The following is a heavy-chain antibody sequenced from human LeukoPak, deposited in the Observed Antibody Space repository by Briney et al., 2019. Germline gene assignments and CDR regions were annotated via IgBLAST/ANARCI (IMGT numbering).Heavy chain of an antibody. J-gene: IGHJ4*02. Sequence: ASVKVSCKASGYTFTSYDINWVRQATGQGLEWMGWMNPNSGNTGYAQKFQGSVTITRNTSISTAYMEPSSLRSEDTAVYYCARVGVYCSSTSCYTTLDYWGQGTLVTVSS. CDR2: MNPNSGNT. D-gene: IGHD2-2*02. CDR3: ARVGVYCSSTSCYTTLDY. CDR1: GYTFTSYD. V-gene: IGHV1-8*03.